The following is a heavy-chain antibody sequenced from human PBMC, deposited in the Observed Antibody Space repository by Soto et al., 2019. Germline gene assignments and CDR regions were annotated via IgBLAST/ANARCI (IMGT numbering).Heavy chain of an antibody. D-gene: IGHD1-26*01. CDR2: IWYDGSNK. Sequence: LGGSLRLSCAASGFSFSSYGMHWVRQAPGKGLDWVAVIWYDGSNKYYAESVKGRFTISRDNSKNTLYVQMNSLTVEDTAVYYCARAQYTGSYFDACDVWGQGTMVTVSS. V-gene: IGHV3-33*03. CDR3: ARAQYTGSYFDACDV. J-gene: IGHJ3*01. CDR1: GFSFSSYG.